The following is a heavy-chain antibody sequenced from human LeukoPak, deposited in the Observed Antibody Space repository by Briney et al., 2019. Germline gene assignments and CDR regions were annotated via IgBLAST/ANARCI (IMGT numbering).Heavy chain of an antibody. J-gene: IGHJ5*02. D-gene: IGHD5-18*01. Sequence: ASVKVSCKASGYTFTGYYMHWVRQAPGQGLEWMGWINPNSGGTNYAQKFQGRVTMTRDTSISTAYMELSRLRSDDTAVYYCARDLADTAIGSSWFDPWGQGTLVTVSS. CDR3: ARDLADTAIGSSWFDP. CDR1: GYTFTGYY. CDR2: INPNSGGT. V-gene: IGHV1-2*02.